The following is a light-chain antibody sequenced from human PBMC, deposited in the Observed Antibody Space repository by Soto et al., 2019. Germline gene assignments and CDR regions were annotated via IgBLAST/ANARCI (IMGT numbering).Light chain of an antibody. J-gene: IGKJ1*01. CDR1: QSVSSSS. Sequence: VVLTQSPGTLSLSPGERATLSCRASQSVSSSSLAWYQHSPGQAPRLLIYGASSRATGIPDRFSGSGSGTDFTLTISRLEPEDFVVHYCQQYGNSFPTFGQGTKVDIK. V-gene: IGKV3-20*01. CDR2: GAS. CDR3: QQYGNSFPT.